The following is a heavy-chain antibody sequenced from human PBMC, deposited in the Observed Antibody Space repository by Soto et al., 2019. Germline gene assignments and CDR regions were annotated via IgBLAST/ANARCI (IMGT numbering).Heavy chain of an antibody. J-gene: IGHJ5*02. CDR3: ARDGGALYSGYDSAVAGTAPSWFDP. CDR1: GGTFSSYA. V-gene: IGHV1-69*13. D-gene: IGHD5-12*01. Sequence: GASVKVSCKASGGTFSSYAISWVRQAPGQGLEWMGGIIPIFGTANYAQKFQGRVTITADESTSTAYMELSSLRSEDTAVYYCARDGGALYSGYDSAVAGTAPSWFDPWGQGTLVTVSS. CDR2: IIPIFGTA.